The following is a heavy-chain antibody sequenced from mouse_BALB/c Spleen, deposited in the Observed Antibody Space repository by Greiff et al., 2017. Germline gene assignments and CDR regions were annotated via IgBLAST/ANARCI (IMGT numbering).Heavy chain of an antibody. J-gene: IGHJ3*01. CDR2: IYPYNGGT. CDR3: AREMITIRPFAY. D-gene: IGHD2-4*01. CDR1: GYTFTDYN. V-gene: IGHV1S29*02. Sequence: VQLQQSGPELVKPGASVKISCKASGYTFTDYNMHWVKQSHGKSLEWIGYIYPYNGGTGYNQKFKSKATLTVDNSSSTAYMELRSLTSEDSAVYYCAREMITIRPFAYWGQGTLVTVSA.